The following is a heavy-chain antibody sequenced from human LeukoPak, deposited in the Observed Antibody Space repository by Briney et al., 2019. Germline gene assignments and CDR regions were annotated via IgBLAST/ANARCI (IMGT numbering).Heavy chain of an antibody. CDR1: GYTFTNYH. D-gene: IGHD2-21*02. J-gene: IGHJ4*02. V-gene: IGHV1-8*03. Sequence: ASVKVSCKASGYTFTNYHINWVRQASGQGLEWMTWINPDTGDKGYARKFQDRVTITTDTSISTAYTELSSLSSEDTAVYFCARMTSMTASGYDYWGQGTLVTVSS. CDR3: ARMTSMTASGYDY. CDR2: INPDTGDK.